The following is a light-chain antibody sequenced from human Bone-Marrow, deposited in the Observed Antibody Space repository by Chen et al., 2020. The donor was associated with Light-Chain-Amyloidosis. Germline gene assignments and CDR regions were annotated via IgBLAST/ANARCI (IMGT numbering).Light chain of an antibody. CDR1: DLPTKY. CDR3: QSAVSSGTYEVI. V-gene: IGLV3-25*03. Sequence: SYELTQPPSVSVSPGQTARLTCSGDDLPTKYAYWYQQKPGQAPVLVIHRDTERPSGISERFSGSSSGTTATLTISGVQAEDEADYHCQSAVSSGTYEVIFGGGTKLTVL. J-gene: IGLJ2*01. CDR2: RDT.